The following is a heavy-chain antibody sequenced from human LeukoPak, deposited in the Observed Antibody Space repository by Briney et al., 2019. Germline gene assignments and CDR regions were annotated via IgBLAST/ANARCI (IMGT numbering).Heavy chain of an antibody. CDR2: IYYSGGT. D-gene: IGHD3-10*01. J-gene: IGHJ4*02. CDR3: ARLMGPMNYFDY. CDR1: GGSISSYY. V-gene: IGHV4-59*08. Sequence: PSETLSLTCTVSGGSISSYYWSWIRQPPGKGLEWVGYIYYSGGTNYNPSLKSRVTISVDTSKNQFSLKLSSVTAADTAVYYCARLMGPMNYFDYWGQGTLVTVSS.